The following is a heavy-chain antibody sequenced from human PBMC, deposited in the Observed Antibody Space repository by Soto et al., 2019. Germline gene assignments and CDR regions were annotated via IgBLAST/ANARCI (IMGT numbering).Heavy chain of an antibody. CDR2: TYYSRST. D-gene: IGHD3-10*01. J-gene: IGHJ5*02. V-gene: IGHV4-31*11. Sequence: PSETVSHSCAGSGGSIRSDYGSWIRQHPGKGLEWIGYTYYSRSTYYNPSLNSRVTISVDTSKNQFSLKLSSVTAADTAVYYCARSINPWGQGTLVTVSS. CDR1: GGSIRSDY. CDR3: ARSINP.